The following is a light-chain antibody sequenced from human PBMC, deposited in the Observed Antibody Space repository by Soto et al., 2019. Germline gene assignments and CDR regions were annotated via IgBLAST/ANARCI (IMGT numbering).Light chain of an antibody. Sequence: NRLSQSLATLSLFSGARATLSWRASQSVSSSYLAWYQQKPGQAPRLLIYGASSRATGIPDRFSGGGSGTDFILTISRLEPEDFAVYYCQQFSSYPLTFGGGTKVDI. CDR1: QSVSSSY. J-gene: IGKJ4*01. CDR2: GAS. V-gene: IGKV3-20*01. CDR3: QQFSSYPLT.